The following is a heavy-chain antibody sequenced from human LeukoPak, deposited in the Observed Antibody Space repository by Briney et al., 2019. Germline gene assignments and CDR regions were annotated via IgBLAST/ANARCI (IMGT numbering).Heavy chain of an antibody. D-gene: IGHD6-19*01. V-gene: IGHV4-30-2*01. CDR2: IYHSGST. J-gene: IGHJ3*02. Sequence: SETLSLTCTVSGGSISSGGYYWSWIRQPPGKGLEWIGYIYHSGSTYYNPSLKSRVTISVDRSKNQFSLKLSSVTAADTAVYYCAREIAVAGSLIDAFDIWGQGTMVTVSS. CDR1: GGSISSGGYY. CDR3: AREIAVAGSLIDAFDI.